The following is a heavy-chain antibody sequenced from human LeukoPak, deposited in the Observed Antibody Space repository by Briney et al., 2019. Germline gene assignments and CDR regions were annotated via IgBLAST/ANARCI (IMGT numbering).Heavy chain of an antibody. CDR1: GFTFSSYG. V-gene: IGHV3-30*03. Sequence: GGPLRLSCAASGFTFSSYGMHWVRQPPGKGLEWVAVISYDGSTKYYADSEKRRSTTARETAKNSLYLQINILRAEDTTVYYCARVRGSGRADYWGQGNLVTVSS. CDR2: ISYDGSTK. D-gene: IGHD3-10*01. J-gene: IGHJ4*02. CDR3: ARVRGSGRADY.